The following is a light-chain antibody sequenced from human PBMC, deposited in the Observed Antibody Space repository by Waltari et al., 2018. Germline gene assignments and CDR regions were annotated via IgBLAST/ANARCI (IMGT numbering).Light chain of an antibody. J-gene: IGKJ4*01. CDR2: AAS. CDR1: QGINSY. Sequence: DIQLTQSPSFLSASVGDRVTITCRASQGINSYVVWIQQKPGKAPKLLIYAASTLQSGVPSRFSGSGSGTEFTLTITSLQPEDSATYYCQQLNTYPRITFGGGTEVEIK. V-gene: IGKV1-9*01. CDR3: QQLNTYPRIT.